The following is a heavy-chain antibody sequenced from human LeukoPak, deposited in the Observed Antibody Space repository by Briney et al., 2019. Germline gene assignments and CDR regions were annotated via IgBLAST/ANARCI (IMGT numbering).Heavy chain of an antibody. J-gene: IGHJ4*02. D-gene: IGHD6-6*01. CDR1: GFSFNTFA. CDR2: ISSSSSYI. Sequence: GRSLRLSCAASGFSFNTFAMNWVRQAPGKGLEWVSSISSSSSYIYYADSVKGRFTISRDNAKNSLYLQMNSLRAEDTAVYYCARDLIAARPIDYWGQGTLVTVSS. V-gene: IGHV3-21*01. CDR3: ARDLIAARPIDY.